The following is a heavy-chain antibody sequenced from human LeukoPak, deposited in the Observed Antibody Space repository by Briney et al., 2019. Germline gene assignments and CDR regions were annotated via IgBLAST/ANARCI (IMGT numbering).Heavy chain of an antibody. CDR2: ISNSGGST. Sequence: GGSLTLSCAASGFTFSSYAMSWVRQAPGKGLEWVSAISNSGGSTYYADSVKGRVTISRDNSKNTLYLQMNSLRAEDTAVYYCAKDRGSSSWYWFDPWGQGTLVTVSS. V-gene: IGHV3-23*01. J-gene: IGHJ5*02. D-gene: IGHD6-13*01. CDR1: GFTFSSYA. CDR3: AKDRGSSSWYWFDP.